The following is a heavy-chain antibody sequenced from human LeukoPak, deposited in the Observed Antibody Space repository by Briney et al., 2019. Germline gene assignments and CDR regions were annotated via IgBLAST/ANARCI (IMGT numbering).Heavy chain of an antibody. Sequence: PSETLSLTCAVYGGSFSVYYWSWIRQPPGKGLEWIGEINHSGSTNYNPSLKSRVTISVDTSKNQFSLKLSSVTAADTAVYYCARSLRVLYYDSSGRYFDYWGQGTLVTVSS. V-gene: IGHV4-34*01. CDR2: INHSGST. J-gene: IGHJ4*02. CDR1: GGSFSVYY. CDR3: ARSLRVLYYDSSGRYFDY. D-gene: IGHD3-22*01.